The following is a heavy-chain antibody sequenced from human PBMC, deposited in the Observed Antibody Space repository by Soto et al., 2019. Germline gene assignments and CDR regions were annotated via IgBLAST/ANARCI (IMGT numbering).Heavy chain of an antibody. CDR3: ARGPPDIVVVPAAIRIYGMDV. CDR1: GGTFSSYA. J-gene: IGHJ6*02. V-gene: IGHV1-2*04. CDR2: INPNSGGT. D-gene: IGHD2-2*01. Sequence: ASVKVSCKASGGTFSSYAISWVRQAPGQGLEWMGWINPNSGGTNYAQKFQGWVTMTRDTSISTAYMELSRLRSDDTAVYYCARGPPDIVVVPAAIRIYGMDVWGQGTTVTVSS.